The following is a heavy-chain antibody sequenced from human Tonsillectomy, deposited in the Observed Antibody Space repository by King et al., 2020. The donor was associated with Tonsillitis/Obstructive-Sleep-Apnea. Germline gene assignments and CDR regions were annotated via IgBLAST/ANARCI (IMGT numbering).Heavy chain of an antibody. Sequence: VQLQESGPGLVKPSETLSLTCTVSGGSISPYYWSWIRQPPGKGLELIWYIHYSGSTSYNPSLKSRVIISVDTSKNQFSLNLSSVTAADTAVYYCARFGYYYLDVWGKGTTVTVSS. D-gene: IGHD3-10*01. CDR1: GGSISPYY. CDR3: ARFGYYYLDV. V-gene: IGHV4-59*01. CDR2: IHYSGST. J-gene: IGHJ6*03.